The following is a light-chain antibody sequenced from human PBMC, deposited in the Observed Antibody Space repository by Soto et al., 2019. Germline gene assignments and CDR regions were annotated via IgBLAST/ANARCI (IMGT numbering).Light chain of an antibody. CDR2: GAS. V-gene: IGKV3D-15*01. Sequence: EIVMTQSPAILSLSPGETATLSCRASQSIATNLAWYQQRPGQAPRLLIYGASTRATDVPARFSGSVSGTEFILSITRLQSEDFAVYSCQQYNSGPPLFTFGPGTTLDL. J-gene: IGKJ3*01. CDR3: QQYNSGPPLFT. CDR1: QSIATN.